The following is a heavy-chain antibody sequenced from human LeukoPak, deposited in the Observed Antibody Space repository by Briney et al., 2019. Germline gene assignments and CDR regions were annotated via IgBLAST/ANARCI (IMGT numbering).Heavy chain of an antibody. D-gene: IGHD1-26*01. Sequence: ASVKVSCKVSGYTLTVLSMHWVRQAPGKGLEWMGGYDPEDGETIYAQKFQGRVTMTEDTSTDTAYMELSSLRSEDTAVYYCATFSHSGSPFGYWGQGTLVTVSS. CDR3: ATFSHSGSPFGY. J-gene: IGHJ4*02. CDR1: GYTLTVLS. CDR2: YDPEDGET. V-gene: IGHV1-24*01.